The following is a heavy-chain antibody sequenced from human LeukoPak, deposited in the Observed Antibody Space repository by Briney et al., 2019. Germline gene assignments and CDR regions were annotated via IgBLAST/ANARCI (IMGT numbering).Heavy chain of an antibody. V-gene: IGHV3-64*01. Sequence: PGGSLRLSCAASGFTFSSYAMHWVRQAPGKGLEYVSAISSNGGSTYYANSVKGRFTISRDNSKNTLYLQMGSLRAEDMAVYYCARGPLAYYYGSGSYSRLYDYMDVWGKGTTVTVSS. CDR2: ISSNGGST. CDR3: ARGPLAYYYGSGSYSRLYDYMDV. J-gene: IGHJ6*03. D-gene: IGHD3-10*01. CDR1: GFTFSSYA.